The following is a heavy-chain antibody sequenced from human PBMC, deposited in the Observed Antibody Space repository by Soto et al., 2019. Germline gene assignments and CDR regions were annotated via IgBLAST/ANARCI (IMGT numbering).Heavy chain of an antibody. V-gene: IGHV1-69*06. J-gene: IGHJ3*02. CDR3: ARYSYGPRDAFHI. CDR1: GGTFSSYA. CDR2: IIPIFGTA. D-gene: IGHD5-18*01. Sequence: QVQLVQSGAEVKKPGSSVKVSCKASGGTFSSYAISWVRQAPGQGLEWMGGIIPIFGTANYAPKFQGRVTIKEDKSTRKAYKELSSLRSEDTAVYYCARYSYGPRDAFHIWGQGTMVTVSS.